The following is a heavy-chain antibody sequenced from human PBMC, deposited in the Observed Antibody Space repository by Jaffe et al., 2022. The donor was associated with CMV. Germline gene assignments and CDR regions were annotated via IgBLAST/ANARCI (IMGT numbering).Heavy chain of an antibody. V-gene: IGHV3-23*01. CDR1: GFTFSSYA. CDR2: ISGSGGST. J-gene: IGHJ6*02. D-gene: IGHD3-10*01. CDR3: AKDRHYVLLWFGGDGMDV. Sequence: EVQLLESGGGLVQPGGSLRLSCAASGFTFSSYAMSWVRQAPGKGLEWVSAISGSGGSTYYADSVKGRFTISRDNSKNTLYLQMNSLRAEDTAVYYCAKDRHYVLLWFGGDGMDVWGQGTTVTVSS.